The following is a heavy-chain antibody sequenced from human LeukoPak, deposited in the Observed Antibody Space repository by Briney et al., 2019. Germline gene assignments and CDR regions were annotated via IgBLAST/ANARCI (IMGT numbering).Heavy chain of an antibody. Sequence: GGSLRLSCAASGFTISSYWMSWVRQAPGKGLEWVANIKQDGSEKYYVDSVKGRFTISRDNAKNSLYLQMNSLRAEDTAVYYCAREYDFWSGYYSDYWGQGTLVTVSS. V-gene: IGHV3-7*01. CDR2: IKQDGSEK. CDR3: AREYDFWSGYYSDY. CDR1: GFTISSYW. J-gene: IGHJ4*02. D-gene: IGHD3-3*01.